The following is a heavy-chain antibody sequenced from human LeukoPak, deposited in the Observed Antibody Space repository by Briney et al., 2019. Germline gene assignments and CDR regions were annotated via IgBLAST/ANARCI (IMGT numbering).Heavy chain of an antibody. D-gene: IGHD3-22*01. V-gene: IGHV4-38-2*02. CDR3: AREKSSSYGLAQH. J-gene: IGHJ1*01. Sequence: PSETLSLTCTVSGYSISSAYYWGWIRQPPGKGLEWIRSIYHSGSTYYNPSLKSRVTMSVDTSKNQLSLKLSSVTAADTAVYYCAREKSSSYGLAQHWGQGTLVTVSS. CDR1: GYSISSAYY. CDR2: IYHSGST.